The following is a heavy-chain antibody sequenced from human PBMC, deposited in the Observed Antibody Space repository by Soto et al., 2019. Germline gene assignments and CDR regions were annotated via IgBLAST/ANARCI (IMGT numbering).Heavy chain of an antibody. CDR1: GYTFTNYA. D-gene: IGHD6-6*01. Sequence: GASVKVSCKASGYTFTNYAIHWVRQAPGQRLERMGWINAGNGNTKYSQKFQGRVTITRDTSASTAYMELSSLRSEDTAVFYCYGSSSSGGDYYFGMDVWGQGTTVTVSS. CDR3: YGSSSSGGDYYFGMDV. J-gene: IGHJ6*02. CDR2: INAGNGNT. V-gene: IGHV1-3*01.